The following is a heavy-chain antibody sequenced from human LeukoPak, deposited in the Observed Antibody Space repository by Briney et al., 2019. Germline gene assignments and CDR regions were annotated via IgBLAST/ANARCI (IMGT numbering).Heavy chain of an antibody. CDR2: ISSSSSYI. Sequence: TGGSLRLSCAASGFTFSSYSMNWVRQAPGKGLEWVSSISSSSSYIYYADSVKGRFTISRDNAKNSLYLQMNSLRAEDTAVYYCARDISRYDSDWGQGTLVTVSS. CDR1: GFTFSSYS. V-gene: IGHV3-21*01. D-gene: IGHD5-12*01. CDR3: ARDISRYDSD. J-gene: IGHJ4*02.